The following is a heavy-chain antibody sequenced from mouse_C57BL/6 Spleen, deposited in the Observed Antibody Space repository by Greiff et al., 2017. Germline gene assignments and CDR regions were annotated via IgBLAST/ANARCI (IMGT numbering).Heavy chain of an antibody. CDR3: ARNWDETWFAY. D-gene: IGHD4-1*01. J-gene: IGHJ3*01. Sequence: VQLQQSVAELVRPGASVKLSCTASGFNIKNTYMNWVKQRPEQGLEWIGRIDPANGNTKYAPKFQGKATITADTSSNTAYLQLSSLTSEDTAIYYCARNWDETWFAYWGQGTLVTVSA. CDR2: IDPANGNT. V-gene: IGHV14-3*01. CDR1: GFNIKNTY.